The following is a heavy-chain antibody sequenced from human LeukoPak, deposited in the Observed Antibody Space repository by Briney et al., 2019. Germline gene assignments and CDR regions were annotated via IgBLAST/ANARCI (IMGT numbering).Heavy chain of an antibody. CDR2: INPNSGGT. CDR1: GYTFTGYY. Sequence: ASVTVSCKASGYTFTGYYMHWVRQAPGQGLAWMGWINPNSGGTNYTQKFQGRVTMTRDTSISTAYMELSRLRSDDTAVYYCARGYCSSTSCYTSPQDPPSNWFDPWGQGTLVTVSS. CDR3: ARGYCSSTSCYTSPQDPPSNWFDP. V-gene: IGHV1-2*02. D-gene: IGHD2-2*02. J-gene: IGHJ5*02.